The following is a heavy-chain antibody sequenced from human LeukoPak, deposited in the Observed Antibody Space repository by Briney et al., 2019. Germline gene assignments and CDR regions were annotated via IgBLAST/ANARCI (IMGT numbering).Heavy chain of an antibody. Sequence: GGSLRLSCAASGFTFSSYGMHWVRQAPGKGLEWVAFIRYDGSNKYYADSVKGRFTISRDNSKNTLYLQMNSLRAEDTAVYYCAKGYCSSTSCYIAARQYDASDIWGQGTMVTVSS. CDR2: IRYDGSNK. J-gene: IGHJ3*02. CDR3: AKGYCSSTSCYIAARQYDASDI. D-gene: IGHD2-2*02. CDR1: GFTFSSYG. V-gene: IGHV3-30*02.